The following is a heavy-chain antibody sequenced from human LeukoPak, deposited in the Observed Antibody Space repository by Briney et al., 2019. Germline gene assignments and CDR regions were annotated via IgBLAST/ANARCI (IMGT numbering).Heavy chain of an antibody. J-gene: IGHJ5*02. CDR1: GRSINSYV. D-gene: IGHD2-21*02. CDR3: AMNVWAQGDTAAIGPFDP. Sequence: KPGGSLRLSCSVSGRSINSYVMNWIRQAPGKGLEWVASISDRGEYISYAESVRGRFTVSRDNAKNSASLHMTTLGAQDTAAYYCAMNVWAQGDTAAIGPFDPWGQGTLVIVSS. V-gene: IGHV3-21*01. CDR2: ISDRGEYI.